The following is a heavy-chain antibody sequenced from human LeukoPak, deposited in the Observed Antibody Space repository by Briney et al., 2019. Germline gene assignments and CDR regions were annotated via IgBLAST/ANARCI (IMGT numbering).Heavy chain of an antibody. D-gene: IGHD3-3*01. Sequence: PSETLSLTCAVYGGSFGGYYWSWIRQPPGKGLEWIGEINHSGSTNYNPSLKSRVTISVDKSKNQFSLKLSSVTAADTAVYYCARGPGYDFWSGYYKRNYFDYWGQGTLVTVSS. J-gene: IGHJ4*02. CDR2: INHSGST. V-gene: IGHV4-34*01. CDR1: GGSFGGYY. CDR3: ARGPGYDFWSGYYKRNYFDY.